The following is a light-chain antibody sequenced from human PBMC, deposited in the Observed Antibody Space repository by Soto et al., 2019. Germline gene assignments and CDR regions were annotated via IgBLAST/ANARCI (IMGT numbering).Light chain of an antibody. Sequence: QSVLTQPPSASGTPGQRVTISCSGSSSNIVSNSVNWYQHLPGTAPKLLIYNNNRRPSGVPDRFSGSKSGTSASLAISGLQSEDEADYYCVAWDVSLSGRVFGGGTKLTVL. CDR2: NNN. CDR1: SSNIVSNS. V-gene: IGLV1-44*01. J-gene: IGLJ3*02. CDR3: VAWDVSLSGRV.